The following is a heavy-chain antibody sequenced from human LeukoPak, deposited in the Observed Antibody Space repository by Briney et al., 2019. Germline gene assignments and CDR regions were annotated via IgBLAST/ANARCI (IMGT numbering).Heavy chain of an antibody. CDR2: ISYDGSNK. CDR1: GFTFSSYA. J-gene: IGHJ4*02. D-gene: IGHD3-9*01. CDR3: ARDGSYYDILTGYYLFDY. V-gene: IGHV3-30*04. Sequence: GGSLRLSCAASGFTFSSYAMHWVRQAPGKGLEWVAVISYDGSNKYYADSVKGRFTISRDNSKNTLYLQMNSLRAEDTAVHYCARDGSYYDILTGYYLFDYWGQGTLVTVSS.